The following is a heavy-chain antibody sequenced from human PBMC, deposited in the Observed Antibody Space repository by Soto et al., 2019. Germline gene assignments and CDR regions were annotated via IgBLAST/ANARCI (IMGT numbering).Heavy chain of an antibody. CDR2: IWYDGSNK. Sequence: QVQLVESGGGVVQPGRSLRLSCAASGFTFSSYGMHWVRQAPGKGLEWVAVIWYDGSNKYYADSVKGRFTISRDNSKNTLYLQMNSQRAEDTAVYYCARRSARGYELDYWGQGTLVTVSS. J-gene: IGHJ4*02. CDR1: GFTFSSYG. D-gene: IGHD5-12*01. V-gene: IGHV3-33*01. CDR3: ARRSARGYELDY.